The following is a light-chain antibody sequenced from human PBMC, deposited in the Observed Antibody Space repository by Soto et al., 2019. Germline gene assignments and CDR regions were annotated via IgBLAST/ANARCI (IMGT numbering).Light chain of an antibody. J-gene: IGKJ1*01. CDR1: HNIDNK. V-gene: IGKV3-15*01. CDR2: DAS. Sequence: EIVLAQNTASLSVSPGERATLSCMSSHNIDNKLVWYQHKPVHLPRLLIYDASTRATGIPARLSGSGSGTEFTLTISSLQSEDFAFYYCQQFHYLWTFGQGTKVDIK. CDR3: QQFHYLWT.